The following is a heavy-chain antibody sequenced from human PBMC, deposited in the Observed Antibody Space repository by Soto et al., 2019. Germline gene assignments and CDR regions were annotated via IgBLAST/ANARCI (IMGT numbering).Heavy chain of an antibody. Sequence: GGSLRLSCAASGFTFSIHSMNWVRQAPGKGLEWVSYISSSSNTIYYADSVKGRFTISRDNAKNSLYLQMNSLRVEDTALCYFSRDRESCSSTSCYARYFHHWGQGTLVTVSS. CDR3: SRDRESCSSTSCYARYFHH. CDR1: GFTFSIHS. J-gene: IGHJ1*01. D-gene: IGHD2-2*01. CDR2: ISSSSNTI. V-gene: IGHV3-48*01.